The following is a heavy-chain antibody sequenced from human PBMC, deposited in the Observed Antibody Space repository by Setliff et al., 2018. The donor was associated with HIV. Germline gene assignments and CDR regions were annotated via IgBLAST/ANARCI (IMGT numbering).Heavy chain of an antibody. Sequence: PGGSLRLSCAASGFTFSSYGMHWVRQAPGKGLEWVGRIKSRTDGGTTDYAAPVRGRFTISRDDSKNTLSLIMNDLKADDTAMYYCTKEKRGSGAYNFDLWGQGTLVTVSS. CDR1: GFTFSSYG. CDR3: TKEKRGSGAYNFDL. D-gene: IGHD5-12*01. CDR2: IKSRTDGGTT. J-gene: IGHJ4*02. V-gene: IGHV3-15*01.